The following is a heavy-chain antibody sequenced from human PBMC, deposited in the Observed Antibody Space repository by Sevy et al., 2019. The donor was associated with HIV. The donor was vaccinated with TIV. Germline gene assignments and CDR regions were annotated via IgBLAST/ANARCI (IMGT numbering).Heavy chain of an antibody. CDR3: ARKGEGYNQYYFDY. CDR1: GGSTRSSTYL. CDR2: IYYNGRT. J-gene: IGHJ4*02. Sequence: SETLSLTCNVSGGSTRSSTYLWGWIRQPPGKGLEWIGDIYYNGRTHYSPSLTSRVTISVDTSKNQFSLKLSSVTAADTAVHYCARKGEGYNQYYFDYWGQGILVTVSS. V-gene: IGHV4-39*01. D-gene: IGHD5-12*01.